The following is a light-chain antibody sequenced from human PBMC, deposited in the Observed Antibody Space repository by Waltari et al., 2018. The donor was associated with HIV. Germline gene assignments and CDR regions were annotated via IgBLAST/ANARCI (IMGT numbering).Light chain of an antibody. CDR3: QQYGGSPLYT. J-gene: IGKJ2*01. CDR1: QTLSSNY. CDR2: GAS. Sequence: EIVLTQSPGTLSLSPGERATLSCWASQTLSSNYLAWYQQKPGQAPRRLIYGASSKAADIPDRFSGSGSGTDFTLTISRLEPEDFAVYYCQQYGGSPLYTFGQGTKLEIK. V-gene: IGKV3-20*01.